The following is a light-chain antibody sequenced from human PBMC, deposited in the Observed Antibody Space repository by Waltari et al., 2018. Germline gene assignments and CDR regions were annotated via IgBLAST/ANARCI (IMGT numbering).Light chain of an antibody. Sequence: DTVLNQSPDPMLPSVGKSAAIACESRLRLLYRSNNKHYLAWYQQKPGQPPKLLIYWASTRESGVPDRFSGSGSGTDFTLTISSLQAEDVAVYYCQQYYSTPPTFGPGTKVDIK. J-gene: IGKJ3*01. V-gene: IGKV4-1*01. CDR3: QQYYSTPPT. CDR1: LRLLYRSNNKHY. CDR2: WAS.